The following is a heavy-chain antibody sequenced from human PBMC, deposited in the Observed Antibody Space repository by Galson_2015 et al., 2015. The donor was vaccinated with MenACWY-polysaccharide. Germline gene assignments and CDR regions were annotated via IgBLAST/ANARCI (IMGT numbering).Heavy chain of an antibody. V-gene: IGHV3-74*01. J-gene: IGHJ5*02. D-gene: IGHD2-15*01. Sequence: INADGSATDYADSVRGRFTISRDNAKNTLYLEMNSLRAEDTAVYYCTKAGAKYCRGSSCYFNWFDPWGQGTLVTVSS. CDR2: INADGSAT. CDR3: TKAGAKYCRGSSCYFNWFDP.